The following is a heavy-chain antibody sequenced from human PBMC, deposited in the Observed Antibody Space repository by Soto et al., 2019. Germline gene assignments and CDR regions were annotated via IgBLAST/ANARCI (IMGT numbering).Heavy chain of an antibody. CDR2: ISSSSSYI. CDR1: GFTFSSYS. J-gene: IGHJ5*02. Sequence: EVQLVESGGGLVKPGGSLRLSCAASGFTFSSYSMNWVRQAPGKGLEWVSSISSSSSYIYYADSVKGRFTISIDNAKHSLYLQMNSLRAEDTAVYYCARAPPGPSSPHPWGQGTLVTVSS. V-gene: IGHV3-21*01. CDR3: ARAPPGPSSPHP. D-gene: IGHD6-6*01.